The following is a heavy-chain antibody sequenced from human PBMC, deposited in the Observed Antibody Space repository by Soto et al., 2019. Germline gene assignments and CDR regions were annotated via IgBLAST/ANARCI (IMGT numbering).Heavy chain of an antibody. J-gene: IGHJ6*02. CDR2: IYYSGST. CDR1: GGSISSSSYY. V-gene: IGHV4-39*01. Sequence: KTSETLSLTCTVSGGSISSSSYYWGWIRQPPGKGLEWIGSIYYSGSTYYNPSLKSRVTISVDTSKNQFSLKLSSVTAADTAVYYCASQLLLWFGEFFPVTGTADGMDVWGQGTTVTVSS. D-gene: IGHD3-10*01. CDR3: ASQLLLWFGEFFPVTGTADGMDV.